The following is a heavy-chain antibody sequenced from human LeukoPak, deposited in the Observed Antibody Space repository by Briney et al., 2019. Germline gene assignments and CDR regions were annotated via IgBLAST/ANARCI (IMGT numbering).Heavy chain of an antibody. V-gene: IGHV1-69*05. Sequence: AASVKVSCKASGGTFSSYAISWVRQAPGQGLEWMGGIIPIFGTANYAQKLQGRVTMTTDTSTSTAYMELSSLRSEDTAVYYCARAGTDYGDYVGYFDYWGQGTLVTVSS. CDR1: GGTFSSYA. CDR2: IIPIFGTA. CDR3: ARAGTDYGDYVGYFDY. D-gene: IGHD4-17*01. J-gene: IGHJ4*02.